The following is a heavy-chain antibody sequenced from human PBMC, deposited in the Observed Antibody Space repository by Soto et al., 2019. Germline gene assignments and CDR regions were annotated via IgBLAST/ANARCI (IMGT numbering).Heavy chain of an antibody. Sequence: SVKVSCKASGGTFSSYAIDWVRQAPGQGLEWMGGIIPIFGTADYAQKFQGRVTITADESTSTAYMELSSLRSEDTAVYYCARGQTGGGWGYYFDYWGQGTLVTVSS. CDR3: ARGQTGGGWGYYFDY. J-gene: IGHJ4*02. CDR2: IIPIFGTA. CDR1: GGTFSSYA. D-gene: IGHD3-16*01. V-gene: IGHV1-69*13.